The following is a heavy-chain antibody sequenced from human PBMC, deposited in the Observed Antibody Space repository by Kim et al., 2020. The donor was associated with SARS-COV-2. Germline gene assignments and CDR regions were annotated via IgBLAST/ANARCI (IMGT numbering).Heavy chain of an antibody. Sequence: KGRFTISRDNAKNSLYLQMNSLRAEDTAVYYCARDSTWFGELLENNWFDPWGQGTLVTVSS. D-gene: IGHD3-10*01. V-gene: IGHV3-48*03. CDR3: ARDSTWFGELLENNWFDP. J-gene: IGHJ5*02.